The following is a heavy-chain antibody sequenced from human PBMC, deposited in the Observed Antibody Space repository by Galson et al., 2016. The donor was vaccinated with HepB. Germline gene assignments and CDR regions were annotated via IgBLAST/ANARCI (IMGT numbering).Heavy chain of an antibody. J-gene: IGHJ1*01. CDR3: ASTTYYYDSIDYSAVYFQH. V-gene: IGHV4-59*01. CDR2: VYHSGST. D-gene: IGHD3-22*01. CDR1: GGSIKTFY. Sequence: SETLSLTCTVSGGSIKTFYWSWIRESPGKGLEWIGHVYHSGSTNYNPSLKSRLTSAVDTSKNQFSPRLTSVTAADTAVHYCASTTYYYDSIDYSAVYFQHWGRGTLVIVSS.